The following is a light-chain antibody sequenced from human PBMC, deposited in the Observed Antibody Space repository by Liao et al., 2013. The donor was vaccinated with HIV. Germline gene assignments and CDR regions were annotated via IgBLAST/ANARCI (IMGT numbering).Light chain of an antibody. V-gene: IGLV3-21*01. Sequence: SYVLTQPPSVSVAPGKTARITCGGNNIGSKSVHWYQQKPGQAPVLVIYYDSDRPSGIPERFSGSNSGNTATLTISRVEAGDEADYYCQVWDTNTASYVFGTGTKVTVL. CDR2: YDS. CDR1: NIGSKS. J-gene: IGLJ1*01. CDR3: QVWDTNTASYV.